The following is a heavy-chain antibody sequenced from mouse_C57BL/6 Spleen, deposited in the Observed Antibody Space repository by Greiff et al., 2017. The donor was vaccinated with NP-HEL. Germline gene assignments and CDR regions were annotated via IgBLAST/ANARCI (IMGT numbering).Heavy chain of an antibody. J-gene: IGHJ2*01. D-gene: IGHD4-1*01. V-gene: IGHV1-55*01. Sequence: VQLQQPGAELVKPGASVKMSCKASGYTFTSYWITWVKQRPGQGLEWMGEIYPGSGSTNYNEKFKSKATLTVDTASSTAYMQLSSLTSEDSAVYYCARSGTGTFDYWGQGTTLTVSS. CDR1: GYTFTSYW. CDR3: ARSGTGTFDY. CDR2: IYPGSGST.